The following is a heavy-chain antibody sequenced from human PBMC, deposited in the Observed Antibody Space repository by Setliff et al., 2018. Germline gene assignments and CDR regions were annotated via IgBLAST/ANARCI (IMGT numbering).Heavy chain of an antibody. D-gene: IGHD3-22*01. CDR1: GGSISSYY. CDR2: IYTSGST. CDR3: ARSGRGYYDSSGQFDY. J-gene: IGHJ4*02. Sequence: SETLSLTCTVSGGSISSYYWRWIRQPAGKGLEWIGRIYTSGSTNYNPSLKSRVTMSVDTSKNQFSLKLSSVTAADTAVYYCARSGRGYYDSSGQFDYWGQGTLVTVSS. V-gene: IGHV4-4*07.